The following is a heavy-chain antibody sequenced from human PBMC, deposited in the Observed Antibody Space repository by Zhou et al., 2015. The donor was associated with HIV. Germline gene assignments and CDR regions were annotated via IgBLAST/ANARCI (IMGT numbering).Heavy chain of an antibody. CDR3: ARELRFLETNYYYYYMDV. V-gene: IGHV1-69*01. CDR2: IIPIFGTA. D-gene: IGHD3-3*01. J-gene: IGHJ6*03. Sequence: QVQLVQSGAEVKKPGSSVKVSCKASGGTFSSYAISWVRQAPGQGLEWMGGIIPIFGTANYAQKFQGRVTITADESTSTAYMELSSLRSEDTAVYYCARELRFLETNYYYYYMDVWGKGTTVTVSS. CDR1: GGTFSSYA.